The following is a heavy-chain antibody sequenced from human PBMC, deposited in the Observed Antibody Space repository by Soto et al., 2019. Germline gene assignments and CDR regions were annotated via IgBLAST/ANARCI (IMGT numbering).Heavy chain of an antibody. D-gene: IGHD6-6*01. CDR3: ARDGDHIVARY. V-gene: IGHV1-69*13. Sequence: GASVKVSWKASGGSFSSYSISWVRQAPGQGLEWMGGIIPIFGATNYAQKFQGRVTISADESTSTAYMEVSGLRSEDTAVYYCARDGDHIVARYWGQGSLDTGSS. CDR2: IIPIFGAT. CDR1: GGSFSSYS. J-gene: IGHJ4*02.